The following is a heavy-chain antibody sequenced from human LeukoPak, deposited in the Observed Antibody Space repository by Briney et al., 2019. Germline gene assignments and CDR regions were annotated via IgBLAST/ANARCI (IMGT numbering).Heavy chain of an antibody. J-gene: IGHJ6*02. CDR3: ARDTNGYSYAYGMDV. V-gene: IGHV4-61*01. CDR1: GGSVSSGSYY. D-gene: IGHD5-18*01. CDR2: IYYSGST. Sequence: PSETQSLTCTVSGGSVSSGSYYWSWIRQPPGKGLEWIGYIYYSGSTNYNPSLKSRVTISVDTSKNQFSLKLSSVTAADTAVYYCARDTNGYSYAYGMDVWGQGTTVTVSS.